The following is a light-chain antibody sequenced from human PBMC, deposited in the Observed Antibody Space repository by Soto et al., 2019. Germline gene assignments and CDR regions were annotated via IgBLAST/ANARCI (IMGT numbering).Light chain of an antibody. J-gene: IGKJ4*01. V-gene: IGKV3-11*01. CDR3: QQRSDWLT. Sequence: ETVLTQSPATLSLSPGERATLSCRASQSVSNYLAWYQQKPGQAPRLLIYDASNRATGIPARFSGSGSGTDFTLTISSLEPEDFEVYYCQQRSDWLTFGGGTKVEIK. CDR2: DAS. CDR1: QSVSNY.